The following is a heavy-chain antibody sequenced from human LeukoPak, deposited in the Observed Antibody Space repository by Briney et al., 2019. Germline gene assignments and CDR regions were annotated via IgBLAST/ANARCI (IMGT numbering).Heavy chain of an antibody. CDR2: ISSSGNTI. Sequence: GGSLRLSCAASGFTFSSYEMNWVRQAPGKGLEWVSYISSSGNTIYYADSVKGRFTISRDNAKNSLYLQVNSLRAEDTAVYYCAREALALNYWGQGTLVTVSS. CDR1: GFTFSSYE. J-gene: IGHJ4*02. V-gene: IGHV3-48*03. CDR3: AREALALNY.